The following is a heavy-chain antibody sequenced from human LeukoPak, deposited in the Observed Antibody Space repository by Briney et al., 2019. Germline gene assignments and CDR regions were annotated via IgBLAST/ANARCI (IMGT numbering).Heavy chain of an antibody. D-gene: IGHD6-19*01. CDR1: GGSTSSYY. CDR2: IYYSGRT. Sequence: SETLSLTCTVSGGSTSSYYWSWIRQPPGKGLEWIGYIYYSGRTNYNPSLKSRVTISVDTSKNQFSLKLSSVTAADTAVYYCARVKSSRDDAFDIWGQGTMVTVSS. V-gene: IGHV4-59*01. J-gene: IGHJ3*02. CDR3: ARVKSSRDDAFDI.